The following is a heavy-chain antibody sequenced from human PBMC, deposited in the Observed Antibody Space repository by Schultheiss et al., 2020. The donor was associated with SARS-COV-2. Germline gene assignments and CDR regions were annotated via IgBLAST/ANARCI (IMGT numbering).Heavy chain of an antibody. D-gene: IGHD2-21*01. CDR1: GFTFSNAW. Sequence: GESLKISCAASGFTFSNAWMSWVRQAPGKGLEWVGRIKSKTDGGTTDYAAPVKGRFTISRDDSKNTLYLQMNSLKTEDTAVYYCARQGGLWWLYHYYYGMDVWGQGTTVTVSS. CDR3: ARQGGLWWLYHYYYGMDV. CDR2: IKSKTDGGTT. V-gene: IGHV3-15*01. J-gene: IGHJ6*02.